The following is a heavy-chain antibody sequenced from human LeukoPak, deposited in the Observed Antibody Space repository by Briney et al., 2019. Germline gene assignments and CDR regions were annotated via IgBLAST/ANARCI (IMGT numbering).Heavy chain of an antibody. CDR1: GGTFSSYA. CDR2: IIPIFGTA. D-gene: IGHD2-2*01. J-gene: IGHJ4*02. V-gene: IGHV1-69*06. Sequence: SVKVSCKASGGTFSSYAISWVRQAPGQGLEWMGGIIPIFGTANYAQKFQGRVTITADKSTSTAYMELSSLRSEDTAVYYCASGRGNCSSTSCSRYYFDYWGQGTLVTVSS. CDR3: ASGRGNCSSTSCSRYYFDY.